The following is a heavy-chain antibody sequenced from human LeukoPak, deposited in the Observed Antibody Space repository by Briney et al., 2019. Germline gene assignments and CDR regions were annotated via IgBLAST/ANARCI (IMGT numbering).Heavy chain of an antibody. CDR3: ATPGDDSYEVYFDY. Sequence: GGSLRLSCAASGFTFSSYAMHWVRQAPGKGLEWVAVISYDGSNKYYADSVKGRFTISRDNAKNSLYLQMNSLRAEDTAVYYCATPGDDSYEVYFDYWGQGTLVTVSS. D-gene: IGHD5-18*01. CDR2: ISYDGSNK. CDR1: GFTFSSYA. V-gene: IGHV3-30*04. J-gene: IGHJ4*02.